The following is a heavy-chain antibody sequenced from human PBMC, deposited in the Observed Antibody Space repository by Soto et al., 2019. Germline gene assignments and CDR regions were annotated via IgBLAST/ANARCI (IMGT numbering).Heavy chain of an antibody. V-gene: IGHV3-64D*06. Sequence: PGGSLRLSCSVSGFTFSSYAMHWVRQAPGKGLEYVGSISSEGASTYYPDSVKGRFIISRDNSKNTLYLQMSSLRGEDTAVYYCVKDRYVDYWGQGILVTSPQ. J-gene: IGHJ4*02. CDR3: VKDRYVDY. CDR2: ISSEGAST. CDR1: GFTFSSYA.